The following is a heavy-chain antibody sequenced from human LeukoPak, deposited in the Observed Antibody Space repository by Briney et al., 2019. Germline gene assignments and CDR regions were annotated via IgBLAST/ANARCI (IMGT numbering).Heavy chain of an antibody. V-gene: IGHV3-30*18. CDR3: AKGQYYYDCSGPSGY. D-gene: IGHD3-22*01. Sequence: GRSLRLSCAASGFTFSSYGMHWVRQAPGKGLEWVAVISYDGSNKYYADSMKGRFTISRDNSKNTLYLQMHSLRAEDTAVYYCAKGQYYYDCSGPSGYWGQGTLVTVSS. CDR2: ISYDGSNK. CDR1: GFTFSSYG. J-gene: IGHJ4*02.